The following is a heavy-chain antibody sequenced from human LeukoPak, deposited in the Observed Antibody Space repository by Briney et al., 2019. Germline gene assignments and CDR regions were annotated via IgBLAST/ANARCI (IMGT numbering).Heavy chain of an antibody. CDR2: IYYSEGT. CDR3: ARGDVLLWFGELLD. CDR1: GDSISSRSYY. V-gene: IGHV4-39*07. Sequence: KASETLSLTCTVSGDSISSRSYYWGWIRQPPGKGLEWIGSIYYSEGTYYNPSLKSRATISIDTSKNQFSLKLNSVTAADTAVYYCARGDVLLWFGELLDWGQGTLVTVSS. J-gene: IGHJ4*02. D-gene: IGHD3-10*01.